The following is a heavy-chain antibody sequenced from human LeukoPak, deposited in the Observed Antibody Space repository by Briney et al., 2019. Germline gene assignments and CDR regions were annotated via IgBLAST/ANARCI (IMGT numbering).Heavy chain of an antibody. CDR3: ARDRWFDT. CDR2: IYSTGSA. CDR1: GGSMSRYY. Sequence: SDTLSLTCSVSGGSMSRYYRNWLRQPAGKGLEWIGRIYSTGSADYNPSLQSRVTMSVDTSKNEFSLRLTSVTAADTAIYYCARDRWFDTWGQGTLVTVSS. J-gene: IGHJ5*02. V-gene: IGHV4-4*07.